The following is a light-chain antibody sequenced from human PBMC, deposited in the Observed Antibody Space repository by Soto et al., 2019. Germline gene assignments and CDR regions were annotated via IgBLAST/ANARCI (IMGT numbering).Light chain of an antibody. CDR2: DVS. V-gene: IGLV2-14*03. CDR1: IRYVGGYNY. Sequence: QSALTQPASVSASPGQSITISCTVAIRYVGGYNYVSWYQQHPGKAPKLISSDVSNRPSGVSNRFSGSKSGSTASLPISGLQYESEAGYYCASYTRGSPHYVVFGGGTKVTVL. CDR3: ASYTRGSPHYVV. J-gene: IGLJ2*01.